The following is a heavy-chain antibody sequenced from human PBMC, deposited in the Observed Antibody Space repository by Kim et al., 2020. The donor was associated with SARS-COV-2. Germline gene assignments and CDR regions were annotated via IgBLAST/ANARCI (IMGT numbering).Heavy chain of an antibody. D-gene: IGHD3-10*01. CDR3: ARVTRRDYYGSGGWFDP. CDR2: INHSGST. Sequence: SETLSLTCAVYGGSFSGYYWSWIRQPPGKGLEWIGEINHSGSTNYNPSLKSRVTISVDTSKNQFSLKLSSVTAADTAVYYCARVTRRDYYGSGGWFDPWGQGTLVTVSS. J-gene: IGHJ5*02. V-gene: IGHV4-34*01. CDR1: GGSFSGYY.